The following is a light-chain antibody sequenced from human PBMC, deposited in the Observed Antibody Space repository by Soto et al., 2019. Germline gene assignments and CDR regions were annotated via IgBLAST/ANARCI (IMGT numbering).Light chain of an antibody. J-gene: IGLJ1*01. CDR1: SSDVGNYKY. V-gene: IGLV2-14*01. CDR3: FSYTSSGTYV. CDR2: EVS. Sequence: QSALTQPASVSGSPGQSITISCTGTSSDVGNYKYVSWYQQHPGKAPKLMIYEVSNRPSGVSNRFSGSKSGNTASLTISGLQAEDETDYYCFSYTSSGTYVFGTGPKVT.